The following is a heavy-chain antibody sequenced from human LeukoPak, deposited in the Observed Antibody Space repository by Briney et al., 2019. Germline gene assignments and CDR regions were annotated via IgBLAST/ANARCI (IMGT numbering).Heavy chain of an antibody. D-gene: IGHD3-22*01. CDR3: AKDQYYDSSGYDY. CDR2: ISGSGGST. V-gene: IGHV3-23*01. J-gene: IGHJ4*02. CDR1: GFTFSSYA. Sequence: GGSLRLSCAASGFTFSSYAMSWVRQDPGKGLEWVSAISGSGGSTYYADSVKGRFTISRDNSKNTLYLQMNSLRAEDTAVYYCAKDQYYDSSGYDYWGQGTLVTVSS.